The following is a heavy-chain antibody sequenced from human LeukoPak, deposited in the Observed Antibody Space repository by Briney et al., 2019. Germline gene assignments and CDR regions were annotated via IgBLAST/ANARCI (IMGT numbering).Heavy chain of an antibody. J-gene: IGHJ1*01. V-gene: IGHV4-59*01. Sequence: SETLSLTCTVSGGSISSYYRSWIRQLPGKGLEWIGYIYSSGSITYNPSLKSRVTISLDTSRNQFSLKLSFVTAADTAVYYCARDGWVGVNTHFQHWGQGTLVIVSS. D-gene: IGHD1-26*01. CDR1: GGSISSYY. CDR2: IYSSGSI. CDR3: ARDGWVGVNTHFQH.